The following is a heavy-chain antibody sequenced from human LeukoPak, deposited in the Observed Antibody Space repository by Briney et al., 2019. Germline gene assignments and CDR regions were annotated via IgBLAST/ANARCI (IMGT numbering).Heavy chain of an antibody. D-gene: IGHD3-3*01. CDR2: INPNSGGT. J-gene: IGHJ4*02. V-gene: IGHV1-2*02. CDR1: GYTFTGYY. CDR3: AREIKPSLNDFWSGYPLDY. Sequence: ASVKVSCKASGYTFTGYYMHWVRQAPGQGLEWMGWINPNSGGTNYAQKFQGRVTMTRDTSISTAYMELSRLRSDDTAVYYCAREIKPSLNDFWSGYPLDYWGQGTLVTVSS.